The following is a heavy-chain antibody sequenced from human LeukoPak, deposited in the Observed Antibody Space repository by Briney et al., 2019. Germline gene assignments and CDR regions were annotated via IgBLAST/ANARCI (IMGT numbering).Heavy chain of an antibody. CDR3: ARVLSSSWYIIAVAGPLDYFDY. V-gene: IGHV5-51*01. CDR1: GYSFTSYW. Sequence: GESLKISCKGSGYSFTSYWIGWVRQMPGKGLEWMGIIYPGDSDTRYSPSFQGQVTISADKSISTAYLQWSSLKASDTAMYYCARVLSSSWYIIAVAGPLDYFDYWGQGTLVTVSS. D-gene: IGHD6-13*01. CDR2: IYPGDSDT. J-gene: IGHJ4*02.